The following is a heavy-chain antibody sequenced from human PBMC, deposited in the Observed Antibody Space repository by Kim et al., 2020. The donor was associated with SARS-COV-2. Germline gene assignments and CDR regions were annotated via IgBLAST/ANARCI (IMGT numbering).Heavy chain of an antibody. Sequence: GGSLRLSCAASGFTFDDYAMHWVRQAPGKGLEWVSGISWNSGSIGYADSVKGRFTISRDNAKNSLYLQMNSLRAEDTALYYCAKDNEVAAAIFYGMDVWGQGTTVTVSS. CDR2: ISWNSGSI. CDR1: GFTFDDYA. J-gene: IGHJ6*02. D-gene: IGHD6-13*01. V-gene: IGHV3-9*01. CDR3: AKDNEVAAAIFYGMDV.